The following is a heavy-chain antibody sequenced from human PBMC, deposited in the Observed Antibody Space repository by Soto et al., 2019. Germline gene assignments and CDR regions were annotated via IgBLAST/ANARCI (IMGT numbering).Heavy chain of an antibody. V-gene: IGHV1-46*01. CDR1: GYPFTSYY. J-gene: IGHJ4*02. CDR2: INPSGGST. Sequence: GGSVKVYFKSYGYPFTSYYMHWVRQAPGQGLEWMGIINPSGGSTSYAQKFQVRVTMTRDTSTSTVYTELSSLRSEETAVYYCAREMERYCSSTSCTAGVAYWGQGTMVTVSS. CDR3: AREMERYCSSTSCTAGVAY. D-gene: IGHD2-2*01.